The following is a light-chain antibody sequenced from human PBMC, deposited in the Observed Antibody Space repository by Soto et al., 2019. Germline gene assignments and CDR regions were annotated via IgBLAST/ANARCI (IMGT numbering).Light chain of an antibody. J-gene: IGKJ3*01. Sequence: DIQMTQSPSSLSASVGDRVTITCLASQSISRYLNWYQQKPGKAPKLLIYAASSLQSGVPSRFSGSGSGTDFTLTISSLQPEDFATYYCQQSYSTPGGFTFGPGTKVDI. CDR2: AAS. CDR3: QQSYSTPGGFT. CDR1: QSISRY. V-gene: IGKV1-39*01.